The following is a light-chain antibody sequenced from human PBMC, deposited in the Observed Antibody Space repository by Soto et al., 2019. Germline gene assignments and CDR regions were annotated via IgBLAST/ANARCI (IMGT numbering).Light chain of an antibody. CDR2: DSF. CDR1: HDISNC. CDR3: QQYENLPLT. V-gene: IGKV1-33*01. J-gene: IGKJ3*01. Sequence: DIQMTQSPSSLSASVGDRVTITCQASHDISNCLNWYQQKPGKAPKLLIYDSFNVDTGVPSRFSGSGSGTDFTFTISGLQPEDIATYFCQQYENLPLTFGPGTKVDVK.